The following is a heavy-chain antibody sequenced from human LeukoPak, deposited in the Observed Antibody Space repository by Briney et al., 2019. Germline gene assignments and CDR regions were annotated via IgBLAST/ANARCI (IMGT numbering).Heavy chain of an antibody. J-gene: IGHJ5*02. Sequence: GGSLRLSCAASGFTFSSYAMSWVRHAPGKWLEWVSAISGSGGSTYYADSVKGRFTISRDNSKNTLYLQMNSLRAEDTAVYYCAKGSMIVVVPSVFDPWGQGTLVTVSS. CDR3: AKGSMIVVVPSVFDP. V-gene: IGHV3-23*01. D-gene: IGHD3-22*01. CDR2: ISGSGGST. CDR1: GFTFSSYA.